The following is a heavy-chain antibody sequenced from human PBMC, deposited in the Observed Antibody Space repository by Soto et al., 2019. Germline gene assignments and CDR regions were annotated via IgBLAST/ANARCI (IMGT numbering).Heavy chain of an antibody. CDR1: DDSMSDYF. V-gene: IGHV4-59*08. Sequence: VQLQESGPGLVKPSETLSLTCTVSDDSMSDYFWSWIRQPPGKGLEWIGFIHDRETTKYNPSLKSRVTISPGTSKSQFSLKLNSVTAADTAVYYCATTVRTAVTGTVFHYWGQGTLVTVSS. D-gene: IGHD6-19*01. CDR2: IHDRETT. CDR3: ATTVRTAVTGTVFHY. J-gene: IGHJ4*02.